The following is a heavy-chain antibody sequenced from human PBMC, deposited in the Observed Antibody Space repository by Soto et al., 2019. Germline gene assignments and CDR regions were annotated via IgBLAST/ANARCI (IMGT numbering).Heavy chain of an antibody. CDR3: VRKYPGTRPFDC. CDR2: IGTDGNT. CDR1: GFTFNSYA. V-gene: IGHV3-23*01. Sequence: GGSLRLSCAASGFTFNSYAMNWVRQAPGKGLAWVSAIGTDGNTYYANSVKGRFTISRDNSRTTLYLQMNSLRVEDTALYHCVRKYPGTRPFDCWGQGTLVTVSS. J-gene: IGHJ4*01. D-gene: IGHD2-2*01.